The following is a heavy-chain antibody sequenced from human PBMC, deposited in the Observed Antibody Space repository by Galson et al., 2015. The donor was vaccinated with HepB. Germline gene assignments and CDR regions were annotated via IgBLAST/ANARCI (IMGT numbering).Heavy chain of an antibody. CDR3: TRMGQQLVRGLGYYYYGMDV. CDR1: GYSFTSYW. J-gene: IGHJ6*02. D-gene: IGHD6-13*01. V-gene: IGHV5-10-1*01. CDR2: IDPSDSYT. Sequence: QSGAEVKKPGESLKISCKGSGYSFTSYWISWVRQMPGKGLEWMGRIDPSDSYTNYSPSFQGHVTISADKSISTAYLQWSSLKASDTAMYYCTRMGQQLVRGLGYYYYGMDVWGQGTTVTVSS.